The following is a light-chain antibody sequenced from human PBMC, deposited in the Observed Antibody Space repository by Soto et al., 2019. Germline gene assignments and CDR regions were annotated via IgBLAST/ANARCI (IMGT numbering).Light chain of an antibody. V-gene: IGKV3-20*01. Sequence: IVLTQSAGTLSLSPGERATLSCRASQWLXSRYSAWYRQKPGQAPRLPXACTSSRATGSPDRLSGSGSATDFTLTISRLEPEDVAVYYCQQYQSATLTFGQGTKVDIK. CDR2: CTS. J-gene: IGKJ1*01. CDR3: QQYQSATLT. CDR1: QWLXSRY.